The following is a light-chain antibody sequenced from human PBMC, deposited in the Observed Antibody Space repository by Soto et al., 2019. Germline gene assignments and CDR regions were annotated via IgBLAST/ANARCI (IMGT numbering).Light chain of an antibody. V-gene: IGKV1-8*01. Sequence: AIRMTQSPSSLSASPGDRVTITCRASQGINSYLAWYQQKPGKAPKLLIYGASTLQSGVPSRFSGSGSGTDFTLTISCLQSEDFATYYCQQYYSYPWTFGQGTKVEIK. CDR3: QQYYSYPWT. CDR2: GAS. J-gene: IGKJ1*01. CDR1: QGINSY.